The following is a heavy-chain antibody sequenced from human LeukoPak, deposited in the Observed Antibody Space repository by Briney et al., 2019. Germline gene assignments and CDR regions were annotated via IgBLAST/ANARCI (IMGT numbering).Heavy chain of an antibody. V-gene: IGHV4-39*07. Sequence: SETLSLTCTVSGGSISSSSYYWGWIRQPPGKGLEWIGSIYYSGSTYYNPSLKSRVTISVDTSKNQFSLKLSSVTAADTAVYYCARLRNNYYYYMDVWGKGTTVTVSS. J-gene: IGHJ6*03. CDR2: IYYSGST. D-gene: IGHD2-15*01. CDR3: ARLRNNYYYYMDV. CDR1: GGSISSSSYY.